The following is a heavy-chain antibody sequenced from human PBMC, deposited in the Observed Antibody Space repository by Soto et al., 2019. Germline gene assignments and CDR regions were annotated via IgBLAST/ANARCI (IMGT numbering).Heavy chain of an antibody. J-gene: IGHJ5*02. CDR1: GGTFSTYA. CDR3: ARQMVSSGWHYGNWFDP. V-gene: IGHV1-69*06. Sequence: QEQLVQSGAEVKKPGSSVKVSCKVSGGTFSTYAISWVRQAPGQGLEWMGGIIPNFNAAKYAQKFQGRVTITADKSTSTAHMELSSLRSEDTAVYYCARQMVSSGWHYGNWFDPWGQGTPVTVSS. D-gene: IGHD6-19*01. CDR2: IIPNFNAA.